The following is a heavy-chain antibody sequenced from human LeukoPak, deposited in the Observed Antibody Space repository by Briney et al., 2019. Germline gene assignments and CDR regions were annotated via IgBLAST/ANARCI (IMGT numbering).Heavy chain of an antibody. Sequence: WETLSLTCTVSGGSISSYYWSWIRQPPGKGLEWIGYIYYSGSTNYNPSLKSRVTISVDTSKNQFSLKLSSVTAADTAVYYCARVARGYSYGYKYFNFDYWGQGTLVTVSS. J-gene: IGHJ4*02. V-gene: IGHV4-59*01. CDR1: GGSISSYY. CDR3: ARVARGYSYGYKYFNFDY. D-gene: IGHD5-18*01. CDR2: IYYSGST.